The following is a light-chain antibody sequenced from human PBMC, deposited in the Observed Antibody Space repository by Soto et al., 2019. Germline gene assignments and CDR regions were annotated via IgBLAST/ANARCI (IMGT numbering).Light chain of an antibody. CDR3: SSYASSSTNYV. CDR2: DVS. Sequence: QSALTQPASVSGCPGQSITISCTGTSSDVGGYNYVSWYQQHPGKAPKLMIYDVSNRPSGVSDRFSGSKSGNTASLTISGLQAEDEADYYCSSYASSSTNYVFGTGTKVTVL. J-gene: IGLJ1*01. V-gene: IGLV2-14*01. CDR1: SSDVGGYNY.